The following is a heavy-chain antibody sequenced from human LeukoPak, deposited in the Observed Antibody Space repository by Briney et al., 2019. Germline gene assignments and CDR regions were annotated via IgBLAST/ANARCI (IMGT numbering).Heavy chain of an antibody. CDR1: GYTSTAHY. D-gene: IGHD2-2*01. V-gene: IGHV1-2*02. CDR3: ARVRVGYCSSTSCYSAGFDF. CDR2: MNPNSGDT. J-gene: IGHJ3*01. Sequence: ASVKVSCKTSGYTSTAHYIHWIRQAPGQGLEWVGWMNPNSGDTNYAQKFQGRVTLTRDKTARTAYMELTRLKSDDTAVYHCARVRVGYCSSTSCYSAGFDFWGQGTMVTVSS.